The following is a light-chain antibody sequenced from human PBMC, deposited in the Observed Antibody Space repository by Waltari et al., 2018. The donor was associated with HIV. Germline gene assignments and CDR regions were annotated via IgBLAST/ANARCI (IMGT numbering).Light chain of an antibody. Sequence: DIQMTQSPSSLSASVGDRVTITCRASQSISNYLNWYQQKPGKAPKLLIYAASSLQSGVPSRFSCSGSGTDFTLNISSLQPEDFATYYCQQSYSTPQTFGQGTKVEIK. CDR3: QQSYSTPQT. J-gene: IGKJ1*01. CDR1: QSISNY. CDR2: AAS. V-gene: IGKV1-39*01.